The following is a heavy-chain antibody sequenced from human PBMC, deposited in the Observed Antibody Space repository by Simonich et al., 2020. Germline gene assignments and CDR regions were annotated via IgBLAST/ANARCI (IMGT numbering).Heavy chain of an antibody. CDR1: GFTFSSYS. D-gene: IGHD5-12*01. J-gene: IGHJ3*02. Sequence: EVQLVESGGGLVQPGGSLRLSCAASGFTFSSYSMNWVRQAPGKGQGWVSYISSSSMTIYYADSVKGRFTISRDNAKNSLYLQMNSLRAEDTAVYYCARDSSYYAFDIWGQGTMVTVSS. CDR3: ARDSSYYAFDI. CDR2: ISSSSMTI. V-gene: IGHV3-48*01.